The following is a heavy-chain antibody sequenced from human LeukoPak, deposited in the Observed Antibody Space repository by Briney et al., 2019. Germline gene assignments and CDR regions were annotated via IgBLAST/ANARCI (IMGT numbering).Heavy chain of an antibody. J-gene: IGHJ4*02. Sequence: GGSLRLSCVASGFTVSTNYMSWVRQAAGKGLEWVSVIYSGGSTDYADSVKGRFTISRDNAKNTLYLQMNSLTAEDTAVYYCVRDLGGRSGHWGQGTLVTVSS. V-gene: IGHV3-53*01. CDR2: IYSGGST. D-gene: IGHD1-26*01. CDR1: GFTVSTNY. CDR3: VRDLGGRSGH.